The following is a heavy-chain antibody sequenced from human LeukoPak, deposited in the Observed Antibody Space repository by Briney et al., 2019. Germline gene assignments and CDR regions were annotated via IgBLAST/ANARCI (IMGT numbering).Heavy chain of an antibody. Sequence: ASVKVSCKASGYTFTRYVMNWVRQAPGQGLEWMGWINPNGGGTNYAQKFQGRVTMTRDTSISTAYMELSRLRSDDTAVYYCAASGDSRYFDYWGQGTLVTVSS. D-gene: IGHD2-21*02. CDR1: GYTFTRYV. CDR2: INPNGGGT. CDR3: AASGDSRYFDY. V-gene: IGHV1-2*02. J-gene: IGHJ4*02.